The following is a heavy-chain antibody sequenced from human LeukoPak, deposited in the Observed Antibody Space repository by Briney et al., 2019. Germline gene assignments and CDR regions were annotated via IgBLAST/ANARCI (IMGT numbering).Heavy chain of an antibody. J-gene: IGHJ6*03. D-gene: IGHD3/OR15-3a*01. CDR2: INHSGSN. Sequence: PSETLSLTCAVYGGSFSGYYWSWIRQPPGKGLEWIGEINHSGSNNYNPSLKSRVTMSVDTSKNQCSLKLSSVTAADTAVYYCARGGGPVGYYMDVWGKGTTVTFSS. CDR3: ARGGGPVGYYMDV. CDR1: GGSFSGYY. V-gene: IGHV4-34*01.